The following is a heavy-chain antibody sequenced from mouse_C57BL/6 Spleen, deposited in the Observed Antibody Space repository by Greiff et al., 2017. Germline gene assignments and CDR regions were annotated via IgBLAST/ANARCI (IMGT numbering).Heavy chain of an antibody. D-gene: IGHD1-1*01. Sequence: QVQLQQSGPELVKPGASVKISCKASGYAFSSSWMNWVKQRPGKGLEWIGRIYPGDGDTNYNGKFKGKATLTADKSSSTAYMQLSSLTSEDSAVYFCARVGDYYGIGYLDYWGQGTTLTVSS. CDR3: ARVGDYYGIGYLDY. J-gene: IGHJ2*01. CDR2: IYPGDGDT. V-gene: IGHV1-82*01. CDR1: GYAFSSSW.